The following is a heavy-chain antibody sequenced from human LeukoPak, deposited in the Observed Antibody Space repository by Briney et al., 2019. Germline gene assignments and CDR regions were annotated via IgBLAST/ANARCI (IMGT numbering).Heavy chain of an antibody. J-gene: IGHJ4*02. V-gene: IGHV4-38-2*01. D-gene: IGHD1-20*01. Sequence: SETLSLTCGVYGYSISSYYYWGWIRQPPGKGLEWIGSIYYGGSTYYNPSLKSRVTISVDTSKNQFSLKLSSVTAADTAVYYCARYNWKKVFFDYWGQGTLVTVSS. CDR1: GYSISSYYY. CDR3: ARYNWKKVFFDY. CDR2: IYYGGST.